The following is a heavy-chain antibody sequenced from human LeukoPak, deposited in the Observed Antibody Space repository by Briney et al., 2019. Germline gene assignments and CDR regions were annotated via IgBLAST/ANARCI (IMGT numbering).Heavy chain of an antibody. J-gene: IGHJ4*02. CDR3: ANHRSAFEF. CDR1: GLTFSTFG. CDR2: ISGSASGH. Sequence: HPGGSLRLSCAASGLTFSTFGMSWIRQSPGKGLEWVSAISGSASGHIPRYADSVKGRFTISRDNYKNTLYLQMSSLRVEDTAVYYCANHRSAFEFWGQGTLVTVSS. V-gene: IGHV3-23*01. D-gene: IGHD3-10*01.